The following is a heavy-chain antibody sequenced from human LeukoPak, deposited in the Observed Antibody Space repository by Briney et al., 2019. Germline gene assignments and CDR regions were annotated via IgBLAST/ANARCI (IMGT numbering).Heavy chain of an antibody. CDR3: ARASMIVVSDAFDI. CDR2: ISAYNGNT. J-gene: IGHJ3*02. D-gene: IGHD3-22*01. CDR1: GYTFTSYG. V-gene: IGHV1-18*01. Sequence: GASVKVSCKASGYTFTSYGISLVRQAPGQGLEWMGWISAYNGNTNYAQKLQGRVTMTTDTSTSTAYMELRSLRSDDTAVYYCARASMIVVSDAFDIWGQATMATVSS.